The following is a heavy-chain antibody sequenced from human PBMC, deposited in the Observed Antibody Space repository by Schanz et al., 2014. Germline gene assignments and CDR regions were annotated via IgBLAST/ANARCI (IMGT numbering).Heavy chain of an antibody. CDR1: GFGFSSYS. V-gene: IGHV3-48*01. D-gene: IGHD6-25*01. CDR2: ISGSSRTI. CDR3: AKVRYSSGWRGDYFDE. J-gene: IGHJ4*02. Sequence: EVQLLESGGGLVQPGGSLRLSCAASGFGFSSYSMNWVRQAPGKGLEWVSYISGSSRTIYYADSMKGRFTVSRDNAENALYLQMNSLRAEDTAVYYCAKVRYSSGWRGDYFDEWGQGTLVTVAS.